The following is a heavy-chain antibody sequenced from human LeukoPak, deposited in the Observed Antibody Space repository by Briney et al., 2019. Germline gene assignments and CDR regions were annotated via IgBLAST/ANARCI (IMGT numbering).Heavy chain of an antibody. V-gene: IGHV3-33*01. CDR3: ARDLYCTGGTCYRAFDI. Sequence: GGSLRLSCAASGFTFRSNGIHWVRQAPGKGLEWVAFNTNYADSVKGRFTISRDNSKDTLYLQMNSLRTEDTAMYYCARDLYCTGGTCYRAFDIRGQGTMVTVSS. CDR2: NT. D-gene: IGHD2-15*01. J-gene: IGHJ3*02. CDR1: GFTFRSNG.